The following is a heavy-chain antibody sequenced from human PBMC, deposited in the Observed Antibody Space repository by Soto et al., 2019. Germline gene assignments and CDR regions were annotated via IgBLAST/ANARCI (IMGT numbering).Heavy chain of an antibody. CDR2: IRSKAYGGTT. CDR1: GFTFGDYA. V-gene: IGHV3-49*03. J-gene: IGHJ4*02. D-gene: IGHD3-16*01. CDR3: TSGVPRLGDYIWGSSPLY. Sequence: PGGSLRLSCTASGFTFGDYAMSWFRQAPGKGLEWVGFIRSKAYGGTTEYAASVKGRFTISRDDSKSIAYLQMNSLKTEDTAVYYCTSGVPRLGDYIWGSSPLYWGQGTLVTVSS.